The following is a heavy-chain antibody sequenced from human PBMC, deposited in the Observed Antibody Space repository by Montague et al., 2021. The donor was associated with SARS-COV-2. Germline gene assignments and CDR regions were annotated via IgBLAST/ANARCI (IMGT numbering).Heavy chain of an antibody. Sequence: SETLSLTCAVSGVSINTNNYYWACSRKPPGKGLQWFATIYYSACTYYNPSLESRVKISVDTSKNQFSLSVRSVTAADTAVYYCARHLFSFSDSGTLGYFDYWGHGALVAVSS. J-gene: IGHJ4*01. D-gene: IGHD3-10*01. CDR2: IYYSACT. CDR3: ARHLFSFSDSGTLGYFDY. V-gene: IGHV4-39*01. CDR1: GVSINTNNYY.